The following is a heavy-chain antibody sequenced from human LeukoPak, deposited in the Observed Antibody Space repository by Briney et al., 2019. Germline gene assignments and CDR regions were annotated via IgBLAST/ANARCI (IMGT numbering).Heavy chain of an antibody. Sequence: PSETLSLTCAVYGGSFSGYYWSWIRQPPGKGLEWIGEIYHSGSTNYNPSLESRVTISVDKSKNQFSLKLSSVTAADTAVYYCARAGATTQIFDYWGQGTLVTVSS. CDR1: GGSFSGYY. J-gene: IGHJ4*02. CDR3: ARAGATTQIFDY. V-gene: IGHV4-34*01. CDR2: IYHSGST. D-gene: IGHD1-26*01.